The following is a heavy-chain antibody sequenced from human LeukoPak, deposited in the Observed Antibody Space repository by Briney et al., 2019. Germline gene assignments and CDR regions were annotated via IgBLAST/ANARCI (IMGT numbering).Heavy chain of an antibody. V-gene: IGHV3-7*01. CDR3: ARGARGTRAAFDV. CDR2: IKEDGTHK. Sequence: GGSLRLSCAASGFTFSSYWMSWVRQAPGKGLEWAANIKEDGTHKYYVGSVRGRFTISRGNAKNSLYLQMNSLRAEDTAIYYCARGARGTRAAFDVWGQGTMVTVFS. CDR1: GFTFSSYW. J-gene: IGHJ3*01. D-gene: IGHD2-8*01.